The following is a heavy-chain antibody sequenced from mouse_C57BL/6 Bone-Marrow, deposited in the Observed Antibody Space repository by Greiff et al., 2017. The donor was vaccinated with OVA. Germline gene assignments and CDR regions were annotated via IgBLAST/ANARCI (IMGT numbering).Heavy chain of an antibody. CDR3: ARSWLLLHYAMDY. CDR1: GYTFTSYW. J-gene: IGHJ4*01. V-gene: IGHV1-55*01. Sequence: QVQLKQPGAELVKPGASVKMSCKASGYTFTSYWITWVKQRPGQGLEWIGDIYPGSGSTNYNEKFKSKATLTVDTSSSTAYMQLSSLTSEDSAVYYCARSWLLLHYAMDYWGQGTSVTVSS. CDR2: IYPGSGST. D-gene: IGHD2-3*01.